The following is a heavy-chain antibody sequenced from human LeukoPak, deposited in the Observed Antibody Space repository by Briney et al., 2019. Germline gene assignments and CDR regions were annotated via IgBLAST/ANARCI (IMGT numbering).Heavy chain of an antibody. CDR3: ARHDCSGGKCYADFDY. Sequence: SETLSLTCTVSGGSISGYYWSWIRQPPGKGLQWIAYIHYSGSTNYNPSLKSRVTISVDTSKNQFSLKLSPVTAADTAVYYCARHDCSGGKCYADFDYWGQGTLVTVSS. D-gene: IGHD2-15*01. CDR1: GGSISGYY. CDR2: IHYSGST. V-gene: IGHV4-59*08. J-gene: IGHJ4*02.